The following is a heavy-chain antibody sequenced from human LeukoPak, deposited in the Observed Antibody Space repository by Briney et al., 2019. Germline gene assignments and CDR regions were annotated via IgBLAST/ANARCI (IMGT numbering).Heavy chain of an antibody. D-gene: IGHD3-10*01. J-gene: IGHJ3*02. CDR2: INPNSGGT. V-gene: IGHV1-2*02. CDR3: ARDLDYYGSGSFFNI. Sequence: ASVKVSCKASGYTFTTYSMHWVRQAPGQGLEWMGWINPNSGGTNYAQKFQGRVTMTRDTSITTAYMELSRLRSDDTAVYYCARDLDYYGSGSFFNIWGQGTMVTVSS. CDR1: GYTFTTYS.